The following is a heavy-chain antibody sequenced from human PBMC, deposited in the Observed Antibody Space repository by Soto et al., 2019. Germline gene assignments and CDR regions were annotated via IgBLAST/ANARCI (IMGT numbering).Heavy chain of an antibody. D-gene: IGHD1-26*01. Sequence: EVQLVESGGGLVKPGGSLRLSCAASGFTFSSYSMNWLRQAPGKGLEWVSSISSSTSYIYYADSVKGRFTISRDNAKNSLYLKMNSLRAEDTAVYYCARDKGGSFDYWGQGSLVTVSS. J-gene: IGHJ4*02. V-gene: IGHV3-21*01. CDR3: ARDKGGSFDY. CDR1: GFTFSSYS. CDR2: ISSSTSYI.